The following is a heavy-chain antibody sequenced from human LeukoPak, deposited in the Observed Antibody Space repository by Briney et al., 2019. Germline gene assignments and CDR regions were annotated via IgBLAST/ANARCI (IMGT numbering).Heavy chain of an antibody. CDR2: TKPDGSAE. CDR3: ARDGGLNTSFDY. V-gene: IGHV3-7*01. D-gene: IGHD4-23*01. Sequence: GGSLRLSCAASGFTFRKYWMGRVRQAPGKGLEGVANTKPDGSAEYYADSVRGRFTTSRDNANNLLYLQMNRLRAEDTAVYYCARDGGLNTSFDYCGQGTLVTVSS. J-gene: IGHJ4*02. CDR1: GFTFRKYW.